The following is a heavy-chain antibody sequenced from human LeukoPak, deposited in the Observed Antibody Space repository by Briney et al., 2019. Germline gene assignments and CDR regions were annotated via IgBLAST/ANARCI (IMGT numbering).Heavy chain of an antibody. CDR2: INHSGST. V-gene: IGHV4-34*01. CDR1: GGSFSGYY. J-gene: IGHJ6*04. Sequence: SETLSLTCTVYGGSFSGYYWSWIRQPPGKGLEWIGEINHSGSTNYNPSLKSRVTISVDTSKNQFFLKLSSVTAADTAVYYCARGASMDVWGKGTTVTVSS. CDR3: ARGASMDV.